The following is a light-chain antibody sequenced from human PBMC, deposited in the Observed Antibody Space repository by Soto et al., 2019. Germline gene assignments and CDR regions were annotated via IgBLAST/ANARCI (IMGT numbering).Light chain of an antibody. CDR2: GAS. Sequence: DIVLTQSPGTLSLSPGERASLSCRASQSVSSFYLAWYQQKPGQAPRLLIYGASRRATGIPDRFSGSGSGTDFTLTISRLEPEDFAVYYCQQYGNSLWTCGQGTRVAIK. J-gene: IGKJ1*01. V-gene: IGKV3-20*01. CDR3: QQYGNSLWT. CDR1: QSVSSFY.